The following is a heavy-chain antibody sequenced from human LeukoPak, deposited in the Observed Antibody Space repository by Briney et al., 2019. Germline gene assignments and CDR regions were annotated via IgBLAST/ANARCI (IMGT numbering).Heavy chain of an antibody. CDR1: GFTFNNYW. CDR3: ARVLYCTNTSCYSGNDY. CDR2: ISTDGSNT. D-gene: IGHD2-2*02. Sequence: GGSLRLSCAASGFTFNNYWMHWVRQGPGKGLEWVSRISTDGSNTVYADSVKGRFTISRDNAKNTLYLQINSLRAEDTAVYYCARVLYCTNTSCYSGNDYWGQGTLVTVSS. V-gene: IGHV3-74*01. J-gene: IGHJ4*02.